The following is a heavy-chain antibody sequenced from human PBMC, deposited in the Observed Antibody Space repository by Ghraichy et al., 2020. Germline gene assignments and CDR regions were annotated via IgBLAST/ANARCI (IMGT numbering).Heavy chain of an antibody. V-gene: IGHV3-7*03. CDR3: ASGGHLDY. CDR2: IKEGGSEK. D-gene: IGHD3-10*01. J-gene: IGHJ4*02. Sequence: AGSLRLSCTASGFTFSNFWMSWVRHAPGKGLEWVANIKEGGSEKNYVDSVRGRFTIYRDNAENSLYLQMNSLRAEDTAVYYCASGGHLDYWGQVTLVTVSS. CDR1: GFTFSNFW.